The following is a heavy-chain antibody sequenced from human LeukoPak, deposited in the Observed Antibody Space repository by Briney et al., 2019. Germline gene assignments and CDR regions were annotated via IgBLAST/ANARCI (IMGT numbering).Heavy chain of an antibody. Sequence: SETLSLTCDVSGYSITSGYYWGWIRQPPGKGLEWIGSIYHSGTTYYHPSLKSRVTVSVDTSKNQFSLNLSSVTAADTAVYYCARCGNWAYNWFDPWGQGTLVTVSS. CDR1: GYSITSGYY. CDR2: IYHSGTT. V-gene: IGHV4-38-2*01. J-gene: IGHJ5*02. D-gene: IGHD7-27*01. CDR3: ARCGNWAYNWFDP.